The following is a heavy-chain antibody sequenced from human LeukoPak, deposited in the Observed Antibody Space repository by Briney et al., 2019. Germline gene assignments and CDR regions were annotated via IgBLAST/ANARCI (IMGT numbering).Heavy chain of an antibody. CDR3: ARGRGHCSGVSCLRFDY. V-gene: IGHV3-30*01. D-gene: IGHD2-15*01. CDR2: LSYDGNNK. CDR1: GFTFSNYA. J-gene: IGHJ4*02. Sequence: GGSLRLSCAASGFTFSNYAMHWVRQAPGKGLEWVAVLSYDGNNKYYADSVKGRFTISRDNSKSTLELQMNSLRAEDTAVYYCARGRGHCSGVSCLRFDYWGQGTLVTVSS.